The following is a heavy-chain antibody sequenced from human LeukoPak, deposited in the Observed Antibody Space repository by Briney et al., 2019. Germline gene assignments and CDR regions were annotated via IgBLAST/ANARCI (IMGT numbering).Heavy chain of an antibody. J-gene: IGHJ4*02. CDR3: AREYSSGWCDY. CDR2: ISASGGGT. Sequence: PGGSLRLSCVASGFTFSSAWMRWVRQAPGKGLEWVSGISASGGGTYYADSVKGRFTISRDNSESTLYLQLNSLRAEDTAVYYCAREYSSGWCDYWGQGNLVTVSS. V-gene: IGHV3-23*01. D-gene: IGHD6-19*01. CDR1: GFTFSSAW.